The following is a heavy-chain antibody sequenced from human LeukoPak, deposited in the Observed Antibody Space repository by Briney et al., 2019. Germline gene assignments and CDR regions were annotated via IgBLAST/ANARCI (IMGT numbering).Heavy chain of an antibody. Sequence: GGSLRLSCAASGFAFSSYWMTWVRQAPGKGLEWVANIKPDGSGKTYVDSVKGRLTISRDNAKNSLYLQMRGLRVEDTAVYYCSSQPAVLDLDCWGQGTLVTVSS. CDR2: IKPDGSGK. V-gene: IGHV3-7*01. D-gene: IGHD6-19*01. J-gene: IGHJ4*02. CDR1: GFAFSSYW. CDR3: SSQPAVLDLDC.